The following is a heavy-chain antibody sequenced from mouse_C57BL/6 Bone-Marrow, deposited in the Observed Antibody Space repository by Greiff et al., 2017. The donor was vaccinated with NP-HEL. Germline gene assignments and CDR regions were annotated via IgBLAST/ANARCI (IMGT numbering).Heavy chain of an antibody. CDR1: GYTFTSYG. V-gene: IGHV1-81*01. CDR3: ARRQLRAY. Sequence: QVQLQQSGAELARPGASVKLSCKASGYTFTSYGISWVKQRTGQGLEWIGEIYPRSCNTYYNEKFKGKATLTADKSSSTAYMELRSLTSEDSAVYFCARRQLRAYWGQGTLVTVSA. CDR2: IYPRSCNT. J-gene: IGHJ3*01. D-gene: IGHD3-2*02.